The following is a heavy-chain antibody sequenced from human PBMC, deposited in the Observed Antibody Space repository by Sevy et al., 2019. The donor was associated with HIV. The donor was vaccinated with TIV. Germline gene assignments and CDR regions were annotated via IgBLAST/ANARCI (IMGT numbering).Heavy chain of an antibody. V-gene: IGHV3-30*03. CDR1: GFTFSDYG. D-gene: IGHD4-17*01. Sequence: GGYLRLSCAASGFTFSDYGVHWVRQTPHKGLEWVAVMSIDGNDKHYADSARGRFTISRDKSKNTLFLELNSLRHEDTAVYFCARVSTVWAMMDALDTWGQGTMVTVSS. CDR3: ARVSTVWAMMDALDT. J-gene: IGHJ3*02. CDR2: MSIDGNDK.